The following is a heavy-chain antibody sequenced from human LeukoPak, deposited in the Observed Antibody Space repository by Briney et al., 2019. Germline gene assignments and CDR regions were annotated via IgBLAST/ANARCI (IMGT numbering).Heavy chain of an antibody. CDR1: DDSLSRYY. CDR3: ARGGDCPDY. CDR2: LDTSGNT. D-gene: IGHD2-21*02. J-gene: IGHJ4*02. Sequence: PSETLSLTCTVSDDSLSRYYWSWVRQPAGKGLEWIERLDTSGNTHYNPSLKSRVTMSVDTSRNQFSLRLTSVTAADTAVYYCARGGDCPDYWAQGTLVTVSS. V-gene: IGHV4-4*07.